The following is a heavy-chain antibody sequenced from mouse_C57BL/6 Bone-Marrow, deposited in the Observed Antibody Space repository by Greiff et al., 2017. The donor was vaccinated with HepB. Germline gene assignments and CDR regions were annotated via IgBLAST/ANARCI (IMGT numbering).Heavy chain of an antibody. CDR3: ARHEVYYCGSGY. V-gene: IGHV5-6*01. J-gene: IGHJ2*01. CDR1: GFTFSSYG. D-gene: IGHD1-1*01. Sequence: EVKLVESGGDLVKPGGSLKLSCAASGFTFSSYGMSWVRQTPDKRLEWVATISSCGSYTYYPDSVKGRCTVPRDNAKNTLYLQMSSLKSEDTAMYYCARHEVYYCGSGYWGQGTTLTVSS. CDR2: ISSCGSYT.